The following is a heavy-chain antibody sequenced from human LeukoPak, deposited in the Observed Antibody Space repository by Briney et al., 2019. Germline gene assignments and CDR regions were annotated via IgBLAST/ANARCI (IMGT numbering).Heavy chain of an antibody. CDR1: GYTLTGYY. CDR2: INPSGGST. CDR3: AREYSGSYLDY. D-gene: IGHD1-26*01. J-gene: IGHJ4*02. V-gene: IGHV1-46*01. Sequence: ASVKVSCKASGYTLTGYYMHWVRQAPGQGLEWMGIINPSGGSTSYAQKFQGRVTMTRDMSTSTVYMELSSLRSEDTAVYYCAREYSGSYLDYWGQGTLVTVSS.